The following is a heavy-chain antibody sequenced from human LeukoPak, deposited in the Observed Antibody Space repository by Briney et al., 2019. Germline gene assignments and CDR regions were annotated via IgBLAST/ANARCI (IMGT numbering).Heavy chain of an antibody. CDR3: TTATKSGTYSRGY. V-gene: IGHV3-15*01. J-gene: IGHJ4*02. Sequence: GGSLRLSCAASGFTFSSYWMHWVRHAPGKGLEWVGRIKSKTDGGTTDYAAPVKGRFTISRDDSKNTLYLQMNSLKTEDTAVYYCTTATKSGTYSRGYWGQGTLVTVSS. D-gene: IGHD1-26*01. CDR1: GFTFSSYW. CDR2: IKSKTDGGTT.